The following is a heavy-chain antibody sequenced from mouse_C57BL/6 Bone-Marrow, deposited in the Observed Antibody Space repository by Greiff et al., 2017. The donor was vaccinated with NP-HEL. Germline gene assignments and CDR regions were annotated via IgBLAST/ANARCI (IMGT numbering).Heavy chain of an antibody. CDR1: GFTFNTYA. D-gene: IGHD2-5*01. Sequence: EVQGVESGGGLVQPKGSLKLSCAASGFTFNTYAMHWVRQAPGKGLEWVARIRSKSSNYATYYADSVKDRFTISRDDSQSMLYLQMNNLKTEDTAMYYCVSPFYSRAWFAYWGQGTLGTVSA. V-gene: IGHV10-3*01. CDR3: VSPFYSRAWFAY. J-gene: IGHJ3*01. CDR2: IRSKSSNYAT.